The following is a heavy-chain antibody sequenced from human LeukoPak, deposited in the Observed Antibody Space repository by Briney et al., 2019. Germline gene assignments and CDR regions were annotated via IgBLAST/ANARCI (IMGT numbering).Heavy chain of an antibody. V-gene: IGHV1-2*02. CDR2: INPNSGGT. CDR1: GYTFTSYG. Sequence: ASVKVSCKASGYTFTSYGISWVRQAPGQGLEWMGWINPNSGGTNHAQKFQGRVTMTRDTSISTAYMELSRLRSDDTAVYYCAREVDILTVTYAFDIWGQGTMVTVSS. D-gene: IGHD3-9*01. J-gene: IGHJ3*02. CDR3: AREVDILTVTYAFDI.